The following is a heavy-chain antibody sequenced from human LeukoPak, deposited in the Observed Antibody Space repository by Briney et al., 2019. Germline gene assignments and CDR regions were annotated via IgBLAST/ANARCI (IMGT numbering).Heavy chain of an antibody. CDR1: GFTFSRNW. CDR3: ARDQPRITYDF. J-gene: IGHJ4*02. CDR2: IKEDGSEK. D-gene: IGHD1-14*01. V-gene: IGHV3-7*01. Sequence: GGSLRLSCAASGFTFSRNWMTWVRQAPGKGLQWVASIKEDGSEKYYVDSVKGRFTISRDNVKNSLFLQMNSLRIEDTAMYYCARDQPRITYDFWGQGTLVTVSS.